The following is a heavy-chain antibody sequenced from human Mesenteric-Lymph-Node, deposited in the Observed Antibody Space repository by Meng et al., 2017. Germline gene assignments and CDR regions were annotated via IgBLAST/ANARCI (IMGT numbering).Heavy chain of an antibody. CDR3: VRDTRRGGGWFDP. CDR2: IYHGVNI. CDR1: GDYITSGDYS. J-gene: IGHJ5*02. V-gene: IGHV4-30-2*01. Sequence: QVQLKESGPGLVRPSQTLALTCAVSGDYITSGDYSWTWIRQPPGKGLEWIGYIYHGVNIYYTPSLRSRVTISVDKSRNQFSLKLTSVSAADTAVYYCVRDTRRGGGWFDPWGQGTLVTVSS. D-gene: IGHD3-10*01.